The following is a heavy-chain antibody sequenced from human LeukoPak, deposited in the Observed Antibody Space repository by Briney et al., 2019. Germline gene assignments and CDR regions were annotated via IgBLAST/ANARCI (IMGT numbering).Heavy chain of an antibody. CDR1: GFTFSSYG. CDR2: ITNGGST. J-gene: IGHJ4*02. V-gene: IGHV3-23*01. Sequence: GGTLRLSCAASGFTFSSYGMSWVRQAPGKGLEWVSGITNGGSTYYGDSVKGRFTISRDNSKNTLYLQMNSLRAEDTAVYYCAKSGLSRFDYWGQGTVVTVSS. D-gene: IGHD4/OR15-4a*01. CDR3: AKSGLSRFDY.